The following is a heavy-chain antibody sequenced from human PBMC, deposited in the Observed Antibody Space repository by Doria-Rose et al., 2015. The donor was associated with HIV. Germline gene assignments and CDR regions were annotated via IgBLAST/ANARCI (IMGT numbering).Heavy chain of an antibody. D-gene: IGHD3-10*01. CDR3: ARFRPSRGIYYSLDV. CDR1: GGSISSYY. Sequence: QVQLQESGPGLVKPAETLSPTCTVSGGSISSYYWNWIRQPPGKGLEWIGYIYSSGSTHYNSSLKSRVTISIDTSKNHFSLKLSSVTAADTAVYYCARFRPSRGIYYSLDVWGKGTTVTVSS. J-gene: IGHJ6*03. V-gene: IGHV4-4*09. CDR2: IYSSGST.